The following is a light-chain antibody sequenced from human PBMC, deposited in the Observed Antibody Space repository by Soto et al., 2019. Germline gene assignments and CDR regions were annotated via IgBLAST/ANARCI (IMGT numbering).Light chain of an antibody. J-gene: IGKJ1*01. V-gene: IGKV3-11*01. CDR3: QQRSNWPRT. Sequence: SLFKKAPSALSFSPGERATLSLRASQSVSSYLAWYQQKPGQAPRLLIYDASNRATDIPARFSGSGSGTDFTLTISSLEPEDFAVYYCQQRSNWPRTFGQGTKVDIK. CDR2: DAS. CDR1: QSVSSY.